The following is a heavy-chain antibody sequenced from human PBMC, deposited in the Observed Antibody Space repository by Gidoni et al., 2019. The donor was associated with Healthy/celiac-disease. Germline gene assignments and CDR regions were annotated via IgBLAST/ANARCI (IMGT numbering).Heavy chain of an antibody. CDR2: ISYDESNK. Sequence: QVQLVESGGGVVQPGRSLRLSCAASGFTFSSYAMHWVRQAPGKGLEGLAVISYDESNKYYADSVKGRFPISRENAKNTLYLQMNSLRAEDTTVYYCARDLGEWELLLGLDYWGQGTLVTVSS. J-gene: IGHJ4*02. V-gene: IGHV3-30*04. CDR3: ARDLGEWELLLGLDY. CDR1: GFTFSSYA. D-gene: IGHD2-15*01.